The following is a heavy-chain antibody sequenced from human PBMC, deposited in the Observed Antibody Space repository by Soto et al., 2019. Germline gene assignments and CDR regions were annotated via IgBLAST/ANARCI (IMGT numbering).Heavy chain of an antibody. CDR2: INAGNGNT. CDR1: GYTFTGYA. J-gene: IGHJ4*02. Sequence: ASVKVSCKASGYTFTGYAMHWVRQAPGQRLEWMGWINAGNGNTKYSQKFQGRVTITRDTSASTAYMELSSLRSEDTAVYYCARDRNYGQDFDYWGQGTLVTVSS. D-gene: IGHD1-7*01. V-gene: IGHV1-3*01. CDR3: ARDRNYGQDFDY.